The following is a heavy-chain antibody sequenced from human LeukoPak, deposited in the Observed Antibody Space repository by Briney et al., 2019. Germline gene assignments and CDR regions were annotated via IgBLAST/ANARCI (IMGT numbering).Heavy chain of an antibody. D-gene: IGHD6-19*01. CDR1: GFTFSNYG. CDR2: IWYDGSNK. V-gene: IGHV3-33*01. J-gene: IGHJ5*02. Sequence: GGSLRLSCAASGFTFSNYGMHWVRQAPGKGLEWVAVIWYDGSNKYYADSVKGRFTISRDNSKNTLYLQMNSLRAEDTAVYYCATSYSSGSRRGFDPWGQGTLVTVSS. CDR3: ATSYSSGSRRGFDP.